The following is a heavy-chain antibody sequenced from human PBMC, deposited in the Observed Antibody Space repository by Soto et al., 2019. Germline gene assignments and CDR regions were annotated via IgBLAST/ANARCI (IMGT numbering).Heavy chain of an antibody. V-gene: IGHV3-64*01. J-gene: IGHJ3*02. Sequence: PGGSLRLSCAASGFTFSSYAMHWVRQAPGKGLEYVSAISSNGGSTDYANSVKGRFTISRDNSKNTLYLQMGSLRAEDMAVYYCARVAVATKLSAFDIWGQGTMVTVSS. CDR2: ISSNGGST. CDR3: ARVAVATKLSAFDI. D-gene: IGHD5-12*01. CDR1: GFTFSSYA.